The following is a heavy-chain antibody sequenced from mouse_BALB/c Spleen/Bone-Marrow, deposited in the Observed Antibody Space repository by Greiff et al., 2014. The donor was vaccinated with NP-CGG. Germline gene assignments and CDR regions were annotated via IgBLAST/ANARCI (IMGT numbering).Heavy chain of an antibody. CDR3: ARQTYYDYDGYFDY. D-gene: IGHD2-4*01. CDR2: ISSGGSYT. V-gene: IGHV5-6*01. CDR1: GFTFSSYG. J-gene: IGHJ2*01. Sequence: DVQLQESGGDLVKPGGSLKLSCAASGFTFSSYGMSWVRQTPDKRLEWVATISSGGSYTYYPDSVKGRFTISSDNAKNTLYLQMSSLKSEDTAMYYCARQTYYDYDGYFDYWGQGTTLTVSS.